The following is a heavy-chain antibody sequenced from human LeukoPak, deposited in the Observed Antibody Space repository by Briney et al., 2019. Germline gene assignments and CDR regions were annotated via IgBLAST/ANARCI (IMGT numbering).Heavy chain of an antibody. J-gene: IGHJ4*02. Sequence: GGSLRLSCAASGFTFSSYGMHWVRQAPGKGLELVAVIWYDGSNKYYADSVNGRFTISRDNSKNTLYLQMNSLRAEDTAVYYRAKDLGLLRYFDWLLDYWGQGTLVTVSS. V-gene: IGHV3-33*06. CDR1: GFTFSSYG. CDR2: IWYDGSNK. CDR3: AKDLGLLRYFDWLLDY. D-gene: IGHD3-9*01.